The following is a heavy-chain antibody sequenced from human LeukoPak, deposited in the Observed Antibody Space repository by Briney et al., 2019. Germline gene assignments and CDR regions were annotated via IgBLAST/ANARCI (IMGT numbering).Heavy chain of an antibody. J-gene: IGHJ4*02. CDR3: ARDLEVASALDY. D-gene: IGHD5-12*01. V-gene: IGHV3-20*04. CDR1: GFTFDDYG. Sequence: GESLKISCAASGFTFDDYGMSWVRQAPGKGLEWVSGINWNGGSTGYADSVKGRFTISRDNAKNSLYLQMNSLRAEDTALYYCARDLEVASALDYWGQGTLVTVSS. CDR2: INWNGGST.